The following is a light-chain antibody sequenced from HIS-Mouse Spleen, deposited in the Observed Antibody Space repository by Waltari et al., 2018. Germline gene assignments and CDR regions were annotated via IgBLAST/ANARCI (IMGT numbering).Light chain of an antibody. Sequence: QSALTQPPSASGSPAQSVTISCTGTSSYVGGYNYVSWYQQHPGKAPKLMIYEVSKRPSGVPDRFSGSKSGNTASLTVSGLQAEDEADYYCSSYAGSNNLVFGGGTKLTVL. CDR2: EVS. J-gene: IGLJ2*01. V-gene: IGLV2-8*01. CDR1: SSYVGGYNY. CDR3: SSYAGSNNLV.